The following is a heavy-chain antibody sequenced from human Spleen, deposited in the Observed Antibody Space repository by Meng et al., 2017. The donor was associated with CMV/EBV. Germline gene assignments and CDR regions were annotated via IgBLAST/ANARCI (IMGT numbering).Heavy chain of an antibody. CDR1: GFTFSSYS. V-gene: IGHV3-21*01. CDR3: ARGATCSSTSCYSRGYYYYYGMDV. Sequence: GGSLRLSCAASGFTFSSYSMNWVRQAPGKGLEWVSSISSSSSYIYYADSVKGRFTISRDNAKNSLYLQMNSLRAEDTAVYYCARGATCSSTSCYSRGYYYYYGMDVWGQGTTVTVS. J-gene: IGHJ6*02. CDR2: ISSSSSYI. D-gene: IGHD2-2*02.